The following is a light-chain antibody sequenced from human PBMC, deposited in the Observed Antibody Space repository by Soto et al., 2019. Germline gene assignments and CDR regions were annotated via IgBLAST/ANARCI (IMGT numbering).Light chain of an antibody. CDR1: HSVGSN. V-gene: IGKV3-15*01. CDR3: QQYNNWPPDRT. CDR2: GAS. J-gene: IGKJ1*01. Sequence: EIVMTQSPATLSVSPGERATLSCRASHSVGSNLAYYQQKPGQAPRLLIYGASTRATGIPARFSGSGSGTEFTLTISSLQSEDFAIYFCQQYNNWPPDRTFGQGTKVEIK.